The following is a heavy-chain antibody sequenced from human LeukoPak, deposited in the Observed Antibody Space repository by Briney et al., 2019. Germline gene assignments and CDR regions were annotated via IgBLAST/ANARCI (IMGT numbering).Heavy chain of an antibody. CDR1: GYTFTSYY. Sequence: ASVKVSCKASGYTFTSYYMHRVRQAPGQGLEWMGIINPSGGSTSYAQKFQGRVTMTRDTSTSTVYMELSSLRSEDTAVYYCARSAEVLRYFDWLLVWGQGTLVTVSS. J-gene: IGHJ4*02. D-gene: IGHD3-9*01. V-gene: IGHV1-46*01. CDR3: ARSAEVLRYFDWLLV. CDR2: INPSGGST.